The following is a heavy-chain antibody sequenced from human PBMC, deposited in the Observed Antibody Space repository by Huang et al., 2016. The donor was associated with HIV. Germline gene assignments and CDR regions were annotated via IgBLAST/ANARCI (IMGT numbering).Heavy chain of an antibody. CDR3: ARDKEAGTPFFDP. D-gene: IGHD6-19*01. V-gene: IGHV1-3*01. J-gene: IGHJ5*02. CDR2: INGHGLT. CDR1: GFNFLTYA. Sequence: QVQLVQSGAEVEKPGASVNLSCKASGFNFLTYALHWVRQAPGQRLEWIGWINGHGLTKYSQKVQCRVTITRDRSASTVYVDFKSLTYEDTAVYYCARDKEAGTPFFDPWGQGTLVTVSS.